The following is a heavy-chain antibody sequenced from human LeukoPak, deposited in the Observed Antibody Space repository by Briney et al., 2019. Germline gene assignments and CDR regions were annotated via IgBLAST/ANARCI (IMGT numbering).Heavy chain of an antibody. J-gene: IGHJ6*03. D-gene: IGHD4-23*01. Sequence: SETLSLTCSVSGYSISNGYYWGWIRQPPGKGLEWIGTIYHSGSTYYNPSLKSRVTISVDTSKNQFSLKLSSATAADTAVYYCARVGINGGYYYYYYMDVWGKGTTVTVSS. V-gene: IGHV4-38-2*02. CDR3: ARVGINGGYYYYYYMDV. CDR2: IYHSGST. CDR1: GYSISNGYY.